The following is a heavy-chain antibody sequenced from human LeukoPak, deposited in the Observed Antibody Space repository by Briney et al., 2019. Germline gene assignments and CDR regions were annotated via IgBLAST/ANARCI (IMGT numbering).Heavy chain of an antibody. CDR2: IYSDGST. Sequence: GGSLRLSCAASGFTVSSNYMSWVRQAPGKGLEWVSLIYSDGSTYYADSVKGRFTISRDNSENALYLQMYSLRVDDTAVYYCARGHSSSWLDYFDYWGQGALVTVSS. CDR3: ARGHSSSWLDYFDY. J-gene: IGHJ4*02. V-gene: IGHV3-53*01. CDR1: GFTVSSNY. D-gene: IGHD6-13*01.